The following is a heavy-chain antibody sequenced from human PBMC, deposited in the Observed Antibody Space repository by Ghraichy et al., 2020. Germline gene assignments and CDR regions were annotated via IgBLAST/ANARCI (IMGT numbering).Heavy chain of an antibody. D-gene: IGHD1-7*01. CDR3: ARHPNWNYGAGYYYYMDV. V-gene: IGHV4-39*01. CDR1: GGSISSSSYY. CDR2: MYYSGST. Sequence: SETLSLTCTVSGGSISSSSYYWGWIRQPPGKGLEWIGNMYYSGSTYYNPSLKSRITISVDTSKNQFSLKLSSVTAADTAVYYCARHPNWNYGAGYYYYMDVWGKGTTVTVSS. J-gene: IGHJ6*03.